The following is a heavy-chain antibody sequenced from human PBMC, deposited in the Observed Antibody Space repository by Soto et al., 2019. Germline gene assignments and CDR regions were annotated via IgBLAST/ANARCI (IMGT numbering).Heavy chain of an antibody. CDR1: GYSFTSYW. V-gene: IGHV5-51*01. Sequence: GESLKISCKGSGYSFTSYWIGWVRQMPGKGLEWMGIIYPGDSDTRYSPSFQGQVTISADKSISTAYLQWSSLKASETAMYYCAIHGDVLLWFGNYFYYGMDVWRQWTTVTVSS. CDR2: IYPGDSDT. CDR3: AIHGDVLLWFGNYFYYGMDV. D-gene: IGHD3-10*01. J-gene: IGHJ6*02.